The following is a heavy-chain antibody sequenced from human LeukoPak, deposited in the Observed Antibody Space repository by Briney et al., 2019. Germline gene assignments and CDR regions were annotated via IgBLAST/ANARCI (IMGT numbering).Heavy chain of an antibody. CDR3: AREDYDILTGYWPYYYYGMDV. D-gene: IGHD3-9*01. CDR2: IVVGSGNT. J-gene: IGHJ6*02. Sequence: GASVKVSCKASGFTFTSSAMQWVRQARGQRLEWIGWIVVGSGNTNYAQKFQERVTITRDMSTSTAYMELSSLRSDDTAVYYCAREDYDILTGYWPYYYYGMDVWGQGTTVTVSS. CDR1: GFTFTSSA. V-gene: IGHV1-58*02.